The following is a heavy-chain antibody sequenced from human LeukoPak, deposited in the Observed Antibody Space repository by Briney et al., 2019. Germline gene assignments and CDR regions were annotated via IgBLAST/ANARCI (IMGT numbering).Heavy chain of an antibody. D-gene: IGHD3-3*01. CDR3: AKGGVTSDFDY. CDR1: GFTFSSYG. J-gene: IGHJ4*02. Sequence: HPGGSLRLSCAASGFTFSSYGMHWVRQAPGKGLEWVAVISYDGSNKYYADSVKGRFTISRDNSKNTLYLLMNSLRAEDTAVYYCAKGGVTSDFDYWGQGTLVTVSS. CDR2: ISYDGSNK. V-gene: IGHV3-30*18.